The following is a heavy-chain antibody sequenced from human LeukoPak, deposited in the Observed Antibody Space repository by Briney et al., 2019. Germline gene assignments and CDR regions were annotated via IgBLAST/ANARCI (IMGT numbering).Heavy chain of an antibody. CDR3: ATLDHYDILTGSTQAVK. J-gene: IGHJ4*02. CDR2: FDPEDGET. Sequence: ASVKVSCKVSGYTLSELPMHWVRQAPGKGLEWMGGFDPEDGETIYAQKFQGRVTMTEDTSTDTAYMELSSLRSEDTAVYYCATLDHYDILTGSTQAVKWGQGTLVTVSS. D-gene: IGHD3-9*01. CDR1: GYTLSELP. V-gene: IGHV1-24*01.